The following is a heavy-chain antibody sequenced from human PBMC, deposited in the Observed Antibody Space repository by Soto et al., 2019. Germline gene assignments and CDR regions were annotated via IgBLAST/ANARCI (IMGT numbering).Heavy chain of an antibody. CDR3: ARDYGDYLNWFDP. D-gene: IGHD4-17*01. J-gene: IGHJ5*02. CDR1: GFTFSSYS. CDR2: ISSSSSTI. V-gene: IGHV3-48*01. Sequence: EVQLVESGGGLVQPGGSLRLSCAASGFTFSSYSMNWVRQAPGKGLEWVSYISSSSSTIYYADSVKGRFTISRDNAKNSLYLQMNSLRAEETAVYYCARDYGDYLNWFDPWGQGTLVTVSS.